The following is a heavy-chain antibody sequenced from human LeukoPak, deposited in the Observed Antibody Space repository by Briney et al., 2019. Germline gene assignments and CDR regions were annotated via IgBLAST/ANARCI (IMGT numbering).Heavy chain of an antibody. J-gene: IGHJ3*02. D-gene: IGHD3-22*01. CDR1: GGSISSYY. CDR3: ARSLYYDSSGLTSFDI. Sequence: PSETLSLTCTVSGGSISSYYWSWIRQPAGKGLEWIGRIYTSGSTSYNPSLKSRVTMSVDTSKNQFSLKLSSVTAADTAVYYCARSLYYDSSGLTSFDIWGQGTMVTVSS. CDR2: IYTSGST. V-gene: IGHV4-4*07.